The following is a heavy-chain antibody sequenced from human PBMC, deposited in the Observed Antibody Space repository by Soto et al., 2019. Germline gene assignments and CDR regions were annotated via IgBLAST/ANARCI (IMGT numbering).Heavy chain of an antibody. D-gene: IGHD3-3*01. Sequence: PSETLSLTCTVSGGSISSGDYYWSWIRRPPGKGLEWIGYIYYSGSTYYNPSLKSRVTISVDTSKNQFSLKLSSVTAADTAVYYCAREARITIFGVVIPYGYFDYWGQGTLVTVSS. CDR3: AREARITIFGVVIPYGYFDY. CDR1: GGSISSGDYY. V-gene: IGHV4-30-4*01. J-gene: IGHJ4*02. CDR2: IYYSGST.